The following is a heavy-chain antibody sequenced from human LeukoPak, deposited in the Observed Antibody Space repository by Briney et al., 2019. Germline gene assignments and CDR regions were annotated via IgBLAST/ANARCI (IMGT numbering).Heavy chain of an antibody. D-gene: IGHD3-10*01. CDR2: ISGTGGST. J-gene: IGHJ4*02. CDR3: AKRGSVLWFGDYFDY. V-gene: IGHV3-23*01. CDR1: GFTFSSYG. Sequence: HAGGSLRLSCAASGFTFSSYGMSWVRQAPGKGLEWVSAISGTGGSTYYADSVRGRFIISRDNSKNTLYLQMNSLRAEDTAVYYCAKRGSVLWFGDYFDYWGQGTLVTVSS.